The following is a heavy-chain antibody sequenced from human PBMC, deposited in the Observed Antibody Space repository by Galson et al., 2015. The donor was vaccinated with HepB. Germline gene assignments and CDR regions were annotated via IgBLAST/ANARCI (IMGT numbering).Heavy chain of an antibody. CDR2: IGGSGGST. V-gene: IGHV3-23*01. Sequence: SLRLSCAASGFTFSTYGMSWVRQAPGKGLEGVATIGGSGGSTYYADSVKGRVTISRDNSKNTLYLQMNSLRAEDTAVYYCAKAGKRGLYFDYWGQGTLLTVSS. CDR1: GFTFSTYG. D-gene: IGHD4-17*01. CDR3: AKAGKRGLYFDY. J-gene: IGHJ4*02.